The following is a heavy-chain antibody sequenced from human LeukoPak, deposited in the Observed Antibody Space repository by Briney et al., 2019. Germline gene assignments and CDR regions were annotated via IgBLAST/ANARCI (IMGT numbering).Heavy chain of an antibody. CDR2: ISYDGSNK. V-gene: IGHV3-30*18. Sequence: PGGSLRLSCAASGFTFSSCAMNWVRQAPGKGLEWVAVISYDGSNKYYADSVKGRFTISRDNSKNTLYLQMNSLRAEDTAVYYCAKEPEAFDIWGQGTMVTVSS. J-gene: IGHJ3*02. CDR1: GFTFSSCA. D-gene: IGHD1-14*01. CDR3: AKEPEAFDI.